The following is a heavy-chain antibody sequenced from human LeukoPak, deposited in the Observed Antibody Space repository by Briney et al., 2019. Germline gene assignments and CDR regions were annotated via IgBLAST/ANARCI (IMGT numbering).Heavy chain of an antibody. J-gene: IGHJ4*02. Sequence: GGSLGLSCAASGFTFSSYSMNWVRQAPGKGLEWVSSISSSSSYIYYADSVKGRFTISRDNAKNSLYLQMNSLRAEDTAVYYCARVWEGIGGYCSGGSCYSIDYWGQGTLVTVSS. CDR2: ISSSSSYI. V-gene: IGHV3-21*01. D-gene: IGHD2-15*01. CDR3: ARVWEGIGGYCSGGSCYSIDY. CDR1: GFTFSSYS.